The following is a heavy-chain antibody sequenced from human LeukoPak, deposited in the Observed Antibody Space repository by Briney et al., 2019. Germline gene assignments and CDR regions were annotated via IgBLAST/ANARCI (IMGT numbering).Heavy chain of an antibody. CDR2: IYYSGRT. CDR1: GGSISNYY. CDR3: ARRITMVRTRFYDY. J-gene: IGHJ4*02. D-gene: IGHD3-10*01. Sequence: SETLSLTCTVSGGSISNYYWSWIRQPPGKGLEWIAYIYYSGRTNYNPSLKSRVTISVDTSKNQFSLKLSSVTAADTAVYYCARRITMVRTRFYDYWGQGTLVTVSS. V-gene: IGHV4-59*12.